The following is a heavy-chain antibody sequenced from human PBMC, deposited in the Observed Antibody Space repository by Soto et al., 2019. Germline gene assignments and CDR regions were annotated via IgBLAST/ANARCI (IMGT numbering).Heavy chain of an antibody. D-gene: IGHD1-1*01. CDR3: ARGLGELEPFDY. V-gene: IGHV3-11*01. J-gene: IGHJ4*02. CDR2: ISNSGTTI. Sequence: QVHLVESGGGLVKPGGSLRLSCAASGFTFSDYYMSWIRQAPGKGLEWVSYISNSGTTIYYADSVKGRFTISRDNAQNSLYLQINCLRAEDTAVYYCARGLGELEPFDYWGQGTLVTVSS. CDR1: GFTFSDYY.